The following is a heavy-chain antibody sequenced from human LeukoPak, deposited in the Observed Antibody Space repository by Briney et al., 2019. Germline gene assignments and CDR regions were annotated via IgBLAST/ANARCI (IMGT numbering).Heavy chain of an antibody. J-gene: IGHJ4*02. Sequence: GGSLRLSCVVSGFTFDDYAMHWARQGPGKGLEWVSLISGDGGRTYYADSVKGRFTISRDNSKNSLYLEMNSLRTEDTALYYCAKDILSGFYETFDYWGQGTLVTVSS. D-gene: IGHD6-19*01. CDR1: GFTFDDYA. CDR2: ISGDGGRT. V-gene: IGHV3-43*02. CDR3: AKDILSGFYETFDY.